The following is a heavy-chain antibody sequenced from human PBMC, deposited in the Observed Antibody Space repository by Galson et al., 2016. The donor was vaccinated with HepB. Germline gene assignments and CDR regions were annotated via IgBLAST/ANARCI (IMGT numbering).Heavy chain of an antibody. CDR3: VRTYCSTTRCYPDAFDI. D-gene: IGHD2-2*01. Sequence: SVKVSCKASGYTFTYYFMHWVRQAPGQGLEWLGRINPSSGDTKYAQKFQGRVTVSRDQSTSTAYMELSRLRTDDTAVYYCVRTYCSTTRCYPDAFDIWGQGTAVTVSS. CDR2: INPSSGDT. J-gene: IGHJ3*02. V-gene: IGHV1-2*06. CDR1: GYTFTYYF.